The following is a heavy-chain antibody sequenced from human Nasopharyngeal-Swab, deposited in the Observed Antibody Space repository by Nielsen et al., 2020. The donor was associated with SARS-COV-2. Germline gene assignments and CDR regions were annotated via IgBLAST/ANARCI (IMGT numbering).Heavy chain of an antibody. Sequence: GGSLRLSCAASGFPLSHYYMTWVRQPPGKGLEWVSNIKQDGSEQFYADSVKGRFTISRDNAKNSLYLQMDSLRADDTAVYYCARESVVTGMDDATDIWGQGTMATVSS. CDR2: IKQDGSEQ. V-gene: IGHV3-7*04. J-gene: IGHJ3*02. D-gene: IGHD2-21*02. CDR3: ARESVVTGMDDATDI. CDR1: GFPLSHYY.